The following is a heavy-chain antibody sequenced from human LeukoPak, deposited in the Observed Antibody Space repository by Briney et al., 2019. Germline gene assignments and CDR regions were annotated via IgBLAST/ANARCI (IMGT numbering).Heavy chain of an antibody. CDR3: AREYGSIFGVVKWFDP. D-gene: IGHD3-3*01. V-gene: IGHV4-34*01. CDR1: GGSISSYY. J-gene: IGHJ5*02. CDR2: INHSGST. Sequence: SETLSLTCTVSGGSISSYYWSWIRQPPGKGPEWIGEINHSGSTNYNPSLKSRVTISVDTSKNQFSLKLSSVTAADTAVYYCAREYGSIFGVVKWFDPWGQGTLVTVSS.